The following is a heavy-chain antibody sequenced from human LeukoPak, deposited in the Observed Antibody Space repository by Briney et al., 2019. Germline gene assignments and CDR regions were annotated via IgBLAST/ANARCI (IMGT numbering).Heavy chain of an antibody. D-gene: IGHD4-17*01. CDR1: GFTFSSYW. V-gene: IGHV3-74*01. Sequence: GGSLRLSCAASGFTFSSYWMHWVRQAPGKGLVWVSRINSDGSTTNYADSVKGRFTISRDNAKNSLYLQMNSLRAEDTAVYYCARGGHGDYVERADYWGQGTLVTVSS. CDR3: ARGGHGDYVERADY. J-gene: IGHJ4*02. CDR2: INSDGSTT.